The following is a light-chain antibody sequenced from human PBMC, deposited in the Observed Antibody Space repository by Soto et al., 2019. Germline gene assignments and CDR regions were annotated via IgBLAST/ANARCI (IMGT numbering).Light chain of an antibody. Sequence: GDRVTVTCRASQSINIYLNWYQQKPGKAPTLLIYGASTLQSGVPSRFSGGGSRTDFTLTISSLQTEDFATYYCQQSYRSPYTFGQGTKLEIK. CDR3: QQSYRSPYT. V-gene: IGKV1-39*01. J-gene: IGKJ2*01. CDR2: GAS. CDR1: QSINIY.